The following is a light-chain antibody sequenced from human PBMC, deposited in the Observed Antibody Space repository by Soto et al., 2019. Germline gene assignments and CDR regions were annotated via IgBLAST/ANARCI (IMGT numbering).Light chain of an antibody. CDR2: GAS. J-gene: IGKJ1*01. V-gene: IGKV3-20*01. Sequence: ELVLTQSPGTLSLSPGERATLSCRASQSVSNYLAWYQRKPGQAPRLLIYGASSRATGIPDRFSGSGSGTDFTLTISRLEPEDFAVYYCHQYGGSPQTLGQGTKVEIK. CDR1: QSVSNY. CDR3: HQYGGSPQT.